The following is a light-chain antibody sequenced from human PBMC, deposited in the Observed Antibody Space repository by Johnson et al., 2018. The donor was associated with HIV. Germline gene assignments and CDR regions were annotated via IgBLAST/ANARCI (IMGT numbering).Light chain of an antibody. V-gene: IGLV1-51*01. CDR2: DNN. CDR1: SSNVGSSF. Sequence: QPVLTQPPSVSAAPGQKVTISCSGSSSNVGSSFVSWYRQVPGTAPKLLIYDNNKRPSGIPDRFSGSKSGTSATLGITGLQTGDEADYYCGTWDSSLSALFGTGTKVTVL. CDR3: GTWDSSLSAL. J-gene: IGLJ1*01.